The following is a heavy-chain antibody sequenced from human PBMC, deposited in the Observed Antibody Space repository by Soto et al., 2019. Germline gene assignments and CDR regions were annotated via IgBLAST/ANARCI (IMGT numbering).Heavy chain of an antibody. CDR2: IYPSGST. D-gene: IGHD6-13*01. CDR3: ARGGSHPFYFDY. J-gene: IGHJ4*02. CDR1: GGSISGHY. Sequence: SATLSLTCTVSGGSISGHYWSWIRQSAGKGLEWIGRIYPSGSTDYNPSLNSRVTMSLDMSKNQFSLDLTSVTAADTAVYFCARGGSHPFYFDYWGRGTLVTVSS. V-gene: IGHV4-4*07.